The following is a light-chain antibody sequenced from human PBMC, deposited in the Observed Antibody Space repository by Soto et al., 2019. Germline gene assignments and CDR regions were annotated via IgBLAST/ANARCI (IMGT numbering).Light chain of an antibody. CDR1: QSVSSSY. Sequence: EIVLTQSPGTLSLSPGERATLSCRASQSVSSSYLAWYQQKPGQAPRLLIYGASSRATGIPDRFSGSGSGTDFTLIISRLEPEDFAVYYCKQYGSSRTFGQGTKVDIK. CDR3: KQYGSSRT. CDR2: GAS. V-gene: IGKV3-20*01. J-gene: IGKJ1*01.